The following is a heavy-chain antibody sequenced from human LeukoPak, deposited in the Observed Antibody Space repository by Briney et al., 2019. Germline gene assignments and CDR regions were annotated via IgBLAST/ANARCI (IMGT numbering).Heavy chain of an antibody. Sequence: GGSLRLSCVASGFTFRSYSMHWVRQAPGKGLEWVSFIYSDNTHYSDSVKGRFTISRDNSKNTLYLQMNSLRAEDTAVYYCARRAGAYSHPYDYWGQGTLVTVSS. CDR1: GFTFRSYS. V-gene: IGHV3-53*01. CDR3: ARRAGAYSHPYDY. J-gene: IGHJ4*02. CDR2: IYSDNT. D-gene: IGHD4/OR15-4a*01.